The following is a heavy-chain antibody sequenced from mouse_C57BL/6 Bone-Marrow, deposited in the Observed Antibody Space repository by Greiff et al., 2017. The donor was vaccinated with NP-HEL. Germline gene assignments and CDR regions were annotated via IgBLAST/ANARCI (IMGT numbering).Heavy chain of an antibody. CDR1: GYTFTSYW. CDR3: AIYYYGSSYYVHWYFDV. Sequence: QVQLQQSGAELVKPGASVKVSCKASGYTFTSYWMHWVKQRPGQGLEWIGRIHPSDSDTNYNQKFKGKATLTVDKSSSTAYMQLSSLTSEDSAVYYCAIYYYGSSYYVHWYFDVWGTGTTVTVSS. V-gene: IGHV1-74*01. CDR2: IHPSDSDT. D-gene: IGHD1-1*01. J-gene: IGHJ1*03.